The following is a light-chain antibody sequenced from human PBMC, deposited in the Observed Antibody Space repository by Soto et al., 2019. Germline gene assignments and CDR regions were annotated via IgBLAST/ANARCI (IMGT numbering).Light chain of an antibody. Sequence: QLVLTQPPSVSGAPGQRVTISCTGSSSNIGAGYDIHWYQKLPGTAPKLLIYANTNRPSGVPDRFSGSKSGTSASLAITGLQAEDEAGYYCQSYDSSLSGSVFGGGTQLTVL. CDR3: QSYDSSLSGSV. CDR2: ANT. V-gene: IGLV1-40*01. J-gene: IGLJ7*01. CDR1: SSNIGAGYD.